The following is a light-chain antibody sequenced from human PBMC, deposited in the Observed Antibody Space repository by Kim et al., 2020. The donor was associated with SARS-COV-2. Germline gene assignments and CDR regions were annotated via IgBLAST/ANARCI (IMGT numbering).Light chain of an antibody. V-gene: IGKV1-5*03. CDR1: QIISSW. Sequence: AFVGDRVTITCRASQIISSWMAWYQQKPGKAPKLLIYKASSLQSGVPSRFSGSGSGTEFTHTISSLQPDDFATYYCQHYNDYPWTFGQGTKVDIK. CDR2: KAS. CDR3: QHYNDYPWT. J-gene: IGKJ1*01.